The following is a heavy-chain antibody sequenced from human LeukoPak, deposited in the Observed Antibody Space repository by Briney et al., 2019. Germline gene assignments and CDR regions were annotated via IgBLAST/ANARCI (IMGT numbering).Heavy chain of an antibody. Sequence: PGGSLRLSCVASGFTLSSYEMNWVRQAPGKGLEWVSYISSSGSPIYYADSVKGRFTISRDNAKNSLYLQMSSLRAEDTAVYYCARTLAYWGQGTLVAVSS. CDR2: ISSSGSPI. CDR1: GFTLSSYE. V-gene: IGHV3-48*03. D-gene: IGHD6-13*01. J-gene: IGHJ4*02. CDR3: ARTLAY.